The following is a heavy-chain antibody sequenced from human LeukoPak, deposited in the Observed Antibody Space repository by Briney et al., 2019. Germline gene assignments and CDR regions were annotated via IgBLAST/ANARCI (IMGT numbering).Heavy chain of an antibody. CDR2: IIPIFGTA. CDR1: GYTFTGYY. J-gene: IGHJ5*02. D-gene: IGHD3-3*01. Sequence: ASVKFSCKASGYTFTGYYMHWVRQAPGQGLEWMGGIIPIFGTANYAQKFQGRVTITADKSTSTAYMELSSLRSEDTAGYYCARHPRPTIKIFGAGTQNWFDPWGQGTLVTVSS. CDR3: ARHPRPTIKIFGAGTQNWFDP. V-gene: IGHV1-69*06.